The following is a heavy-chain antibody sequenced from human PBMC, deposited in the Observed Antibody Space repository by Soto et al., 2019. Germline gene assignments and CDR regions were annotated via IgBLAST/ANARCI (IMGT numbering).Heavy chain of an antibody. Sequence: PGGSLRLSCAASGFTFSDYYMSWIRQAPGKGLEWVSYISSSGSTIYYADSVKGRFTISRDNAKNSLHLQMNSLRAEDTAVYYCAREREDIVVVVAANGIDYWGQGTRGTVS. J-gene: IGHJ4*02. CDR2: ISSSGSTI. V-gene: IGHV3-11*01. CDR1: GFTFSDYY. D-gene: IGHD2-15*01. CDR3: AREREDIVVVVAANGIDY.